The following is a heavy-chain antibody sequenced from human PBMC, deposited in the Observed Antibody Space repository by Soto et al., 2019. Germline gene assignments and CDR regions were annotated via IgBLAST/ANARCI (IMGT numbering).Heavy chain of an antibody. D-gene: IGHD3-3*01. CDR3: ARGDGLWGGYSYLNY. Sequence: PSETLSLTCTVSGGSVSNSSHYWTWLRPPPGKGLEWVGFVYYTGSTNYNPSLHSPVTTSVDTSKNQFALTLGSVTAADAAVYYCARGDGLWGGYSYLNYWGQGTPVTVSS. CDR1: GGSVSNSSHY. CDR2: VYYTGST. V-gene: IGHV4-61*01. J-gene: IGHJ4*02.